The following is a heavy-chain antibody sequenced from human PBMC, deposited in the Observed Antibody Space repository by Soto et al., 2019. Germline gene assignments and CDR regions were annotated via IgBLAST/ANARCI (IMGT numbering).Heavy chain of an antibody. Sequence: PSETLSLTCTVSGGSISSGDYYWSWIRQPPGKGLEWIGYIYYSGSTYYNPSLKSRVTISVDTSKNQFSLKLSSVTAADTAVYYCARERGERYYYGMDVWGQGTTVTVSS. CDR2: IYYSGST. CDR1: GGSISSGDYY. V-gene: IGHV4-30-4*01. CDR3: ARERGERYYYGMDV. J-gene: IGHJ6*02. D-gene: IGHD3-10*01.